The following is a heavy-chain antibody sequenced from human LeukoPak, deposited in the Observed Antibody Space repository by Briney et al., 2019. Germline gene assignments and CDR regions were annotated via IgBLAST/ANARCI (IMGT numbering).Heavy chain of an antibody. J-gene: IGHJ4*02. CDR3: ARSRSRGYSGDFDY. D-gene: IGHD5-12*01. Sequence: SETLSLTCIVSGGSISGYYWSWIRQPPGKGLEWIGYNSYSGSSNYNPSLKSRITISVDTSRNQFSLRLSSVTAADTAVYFCARSRSRGYSGDFDYWGQGTLVTVSS. V-gene: IGHV4-59*01. CDR2: NSYSGSS. CDR1: GGSISGYY.